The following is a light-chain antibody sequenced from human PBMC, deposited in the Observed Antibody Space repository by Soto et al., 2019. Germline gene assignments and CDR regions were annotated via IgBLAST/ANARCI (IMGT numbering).Light chain of an antibody. CDR1: QSVSSH. J-gene: IGKJ4*01. CDR3: QQYGNSPPLT. Sequence: DIVLTQSPGTLSLSPGERATLYCRASQSVSSHLAWYQQRPGQAPRLLIYGASSRATGIPDRFSGSGSGTDFTLTISRLEPEDFALYYCQQYGNSPPLTFGGGTKVEIK. CDR2: GAS. V-gene: IGKV3-20*01.